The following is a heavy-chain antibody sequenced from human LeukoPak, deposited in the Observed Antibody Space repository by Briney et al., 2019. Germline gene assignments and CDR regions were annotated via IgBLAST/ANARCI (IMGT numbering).Heavy chain of an antibody. CDR1: GGSISSNNDY. D-gene: IGHD6-13*01. J-gene: IGHJ5*02. V-gene: IGHV4-39*07. CDR3: AGAKPRNRSSWYSDWFDP. CDR2: IYQSGPT. Sequence: SETLSLTCSVSGGSISSNNDYWGWIRQPPGKGLEWIGSIYQSGPTWYTPSLKSRVTISIDTSKNHFSLRLSSVSAVDTAVYYCAGAKPRNRSSWYSDWFDPWGQGILVTVSS.